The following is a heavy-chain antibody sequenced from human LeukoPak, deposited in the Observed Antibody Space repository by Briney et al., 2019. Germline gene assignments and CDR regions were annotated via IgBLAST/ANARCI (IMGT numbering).Heavy chain of an antibody. Sequence: GGSLRLSCAASGSTFSSYNMNWVRQAPGKGLEWVSSISSSSSNIYYADSVKGRFTISRDNAKNSLYLQMNSLRAEDTAVYYCARVEVGYWGQGTLVTVSS. V-gene: IGHV3-21*01. D-gene: IGHD3-10*01. CDR1: GSTFSSYN. CDR2: ISSSSSNI. CDR3: ARVEVGY. J-gene: IGHJ4*02.